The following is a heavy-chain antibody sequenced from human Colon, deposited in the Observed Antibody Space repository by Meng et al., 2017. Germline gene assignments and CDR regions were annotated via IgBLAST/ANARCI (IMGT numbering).Heavy chain of an antibody. D-gene: IGHD3-10*01. CDR1: GDSITRCGYH. CDR2: IYYGGSA. V-gene: IGHV4-31*03. CDR3: ARGLKGSLEF. Sequence: VQRHESGQGLVTPSPPLSRSCSVSGDSITRCGYHWSWVRQRPGRGLEWVGHIYYGGSAFYNPALRSRLTMSTDRSANQFSLRVTSVTAADTATYFCARGLKGSLEFWGQGALVTVSS. J-gene: IGHJ4*02.